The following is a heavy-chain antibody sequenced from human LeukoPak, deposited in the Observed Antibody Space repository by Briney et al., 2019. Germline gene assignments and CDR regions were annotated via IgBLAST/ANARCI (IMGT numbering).Heavy chain of an antibody. V-gene: IGHV4-59*01. CDR2: IYYSGST. CDR3: ARGGRIAAAGFDY. Sequence: SETLSLTCTASGGSIRSYYWSWIRQPPGKGLEWIGYIYYSGSTNYNPSLKSRVTISVDTSKNQFSLKLSSVTAADTAVYYCARGGRIAAAGFDYWGQGTLVTVSS. CDR1: GGSIRSYY. J-gene: IGHJ4*02. D-gene: IGHD6-13*01.